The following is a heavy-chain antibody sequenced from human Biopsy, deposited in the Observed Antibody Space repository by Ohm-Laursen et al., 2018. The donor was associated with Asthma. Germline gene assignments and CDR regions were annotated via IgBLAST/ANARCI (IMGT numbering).Heavy chain of an antibody. D-gene: IGHD2-15*01. J-gene: IGHJ5*02. CDR3: VRDKVVVVPGSKGPTDWFDP. CDR2: ISGYNGDT. CDR1: GYTFSNYA. V-gene: IGHV1-18*04. Sequence: SSVKVSCKASGYTFSNYAISWVRQAPGQGLEWMGWISGYNGDTKFAQNVKGRLSLTTDTSTRTAYMELRSLTSDDTAVYYCVRDKVVVVPGSKGPTDWFDPWGQGTLVTVSS.